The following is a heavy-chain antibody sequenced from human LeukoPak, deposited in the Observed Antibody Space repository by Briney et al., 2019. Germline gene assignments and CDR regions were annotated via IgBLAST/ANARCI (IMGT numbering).Heavy chain of an antibody. J-gene: IGHJ4*02. D-gene: IGHD4-23*01. CDR3: ARGRPHGNDY. CDR1: GFTFSSYS. V-gene: IGHV3-74*01. CDR2: IASDGSST. Sequence: GGSLRLSCAASGFTFSSYSMNWVRQAPGKGLEWVSRIASDGSSTTYADSVKGRFSISRDNAKNTLYLQMNSLRVEDTAVYYCARGRPHGNDYWGQGTLVTVSS.